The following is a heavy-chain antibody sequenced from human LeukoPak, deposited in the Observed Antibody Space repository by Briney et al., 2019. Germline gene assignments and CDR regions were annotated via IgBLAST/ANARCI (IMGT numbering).Heavy chain of an antibody. J-gene: IGHJ6*03. CDR1: GFSFEDYA. D-gene: IGHD2-2*02. V-gene: IGHV3-9*01. CDR3: AKGAIPKYYYYYMDV. CDR2: INWDSGTI. Sequence: PGRSLRLSCAGSGFSFEDYAMYWVRQAPGKGLEWVSGINWDSGTIAYADYVKGRFTISRDNAKNSLYLQMNSLRAEDTALYYCAKGAIPKYYYYYMDVWGKGTKVTVSS.